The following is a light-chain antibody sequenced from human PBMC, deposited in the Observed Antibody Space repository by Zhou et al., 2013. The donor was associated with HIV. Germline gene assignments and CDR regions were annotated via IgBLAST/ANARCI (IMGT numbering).Light chain of an antibody. CDR3: QQSYDIPIT. V-gene: IGKV1-16*01. J-gene: IGKJ3*01. Sequence: DISMSQSPFSVSASVGDRVTITCRASHDINNYLAWFQQKPGKAPKTLISGTSNLQTGVPSRFTGSGSATDFTLTISSLQPDDFATYYCQQSYDIPITFGPGTKGGYQT. CDR1: HDINNY. CDR2: GTS.